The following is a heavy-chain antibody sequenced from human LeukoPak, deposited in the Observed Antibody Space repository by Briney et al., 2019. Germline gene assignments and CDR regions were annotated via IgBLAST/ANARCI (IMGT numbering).Heavy chain of an antibody. CDR2: IYYSGST. V-gene: IGHV4-59*01. D-gene: IGHD6-13*01. J-gene: IGHJ4*02. CDR1: GGSISSYY. Sequence: KASETLSLTCTVSGGSISSYYWSWIRQPPGKGLEWIGYIYYSGSTNYNPSLKSRVTISVDTSKNQFSLKLSSVTAADTAVYYCARDDSSSWNLFDYWGQGTLVTVSS. CDR3: ARDDSSSWNLFDY.